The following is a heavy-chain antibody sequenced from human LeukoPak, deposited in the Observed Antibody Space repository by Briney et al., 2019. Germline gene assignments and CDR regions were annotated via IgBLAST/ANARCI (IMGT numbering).Heavy chain of an antibody. V-gene: IGHV3-30-3*01. CDR3: AKDRAAAAGSSYYYYYGMDV. J-gene: IGHJ6*02. CDR2: VSNDGSNQ. D-gene: IGHD6-13*01. Sequence: PGRSLRLSCAASGFTFTYYAMHWVRQAPGKGLEWVSVVSNDGSNQDYTDSVKGRFIISRDDSKSTVYLQMNSLRVEDTTVYYCAKDRAAAAGSSYYYYYGMDVWGQGTTVTVSS. CDR1: GFTFTYYA.